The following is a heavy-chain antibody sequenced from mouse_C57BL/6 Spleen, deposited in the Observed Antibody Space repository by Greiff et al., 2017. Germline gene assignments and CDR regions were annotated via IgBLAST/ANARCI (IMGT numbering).Heavy chain of an antibody. Sequence: VQLQQSGAELVRPGASVTLSCKASGYTFTDYEMHWVKQTPVHGLEWIGAIDPETGGTAYNQKFKGKAILTADKSSSTAYMELRSLTSEDSAVYYCTRDYGSSYVRHWYFDVWGTGTTVTVSS. D-gene: IGHD1-1*01. CDR1: GYTFTDYE. CDR2: IDPETGGT. V-gene: IGHV1-15*01. CDR3: TRDYGSSYVRHWYFDV. J-gene: IGHJ1*03.